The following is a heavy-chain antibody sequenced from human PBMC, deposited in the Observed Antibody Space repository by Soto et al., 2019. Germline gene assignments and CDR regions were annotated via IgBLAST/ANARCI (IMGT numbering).Heavy chain of an antibody. V-gene: IGHV3-23*01. CDR3: AKDDDSNQWYY. D-gene: IGHD3-22*01. CDR1: GFTFSSYA. J-gene: IGHJ4*02. Sequence: PAESLSLSCAASGFTFSSYAMSWVRQAPGKGLEWVSAISVSGGSTYYADSVKGRFTISRDNSKNTLYLQMNSLRAEDTAVYYCAKDDDSNQWYYWGQGTLVTVSS. CDR2: ISVSGGST.